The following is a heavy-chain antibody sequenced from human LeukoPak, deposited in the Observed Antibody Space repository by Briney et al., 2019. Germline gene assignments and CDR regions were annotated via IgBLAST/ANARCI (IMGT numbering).Heavy chain of an antibody. V-gene: IGHV3-53*01. J-gene: IGHJ4*02. D-gene: IGHD3-22*01. Sequence: GGSLRLSCAASGFTVSSNYMSWVRQAPGKGLEWVSVIYSGGSTYYADSVKGRFTISRDNSKNTLYLQMNSLRAEDTAVYYCARGPYDSSGYYYDLGYWGQGTLVTVSS. CDR1: GFTVSSNY. CDR3: ARGPYDSSGYYYDLGY. CDR2: IYSGGST.